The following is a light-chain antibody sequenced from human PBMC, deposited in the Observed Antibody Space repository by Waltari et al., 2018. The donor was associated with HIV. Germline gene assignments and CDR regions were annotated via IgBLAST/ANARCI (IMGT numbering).Light chain of an antibody. Sequence: QAALTQPASVSGAPGQSITISCTGTINALRTYNSVSCYQHHPGHAPKVIIYEVSNWPSGVSSRFSGSISANPASLIISGLQAEDEADYFCTSYLSSSFPVFGVGTKVTVL. CDR2: EVS. CDR1: INALRTYNS. J-gene: IGLJ3*02. V-gene: IGLV2-14*01. CDR3: TSYLSSSFPV.